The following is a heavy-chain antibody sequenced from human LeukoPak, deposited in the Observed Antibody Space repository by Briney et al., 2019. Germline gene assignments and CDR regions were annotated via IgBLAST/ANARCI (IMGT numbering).Heavy chain of an antibody. Sequence: SETLSLTCTVSGGFISRSRYYWGWIRQPPGKGLEWIGSIYYSGSTYYNPSLKSRVTISVDTSKNQFSLKLSSVTAADAAVYYCATNMITFGGVIVNWFDPWGQGTLVTVSS. CDR3: ATNMITFGGVIVNWFDP. J-gene: IGHJ5*02. V-gene: IGHV4-39*07. CDR1: GGFISRSRYY. D-gene: IGHD3-16*02. CDR2: IYYSGST.